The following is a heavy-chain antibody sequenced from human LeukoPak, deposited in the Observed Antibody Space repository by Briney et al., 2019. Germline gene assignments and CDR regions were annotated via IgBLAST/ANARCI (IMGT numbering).Heavy chain of an antibody. CDR2: IYYSGST. Sequence: SETLSLTCSVSGGSISSSTYYWGWIRQPPGKELEWIGSIYYSGSTDYNPSLRSRVTISVDTSKNQFSLKLSSVTAADTAVYYCARHSSLVTDNWFDPWGQGTLVTVSS. CDR1: GGSISSSTYY. CDR3: ARHSSLVTDNWFDP. D-gene: IGHD3-9*01. J-gene: IGHJ5*02. V-gene: IGHV4-39*01.